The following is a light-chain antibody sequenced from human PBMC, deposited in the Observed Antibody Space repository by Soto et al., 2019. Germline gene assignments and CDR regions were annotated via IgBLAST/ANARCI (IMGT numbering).Light chain of an antibody. CDR2: EVS. Sequence: QSALTQPASVSASPGQAVPISCTGTSSDVGGYNYVSWYQQHPDKAPKLMIYEVSNRPSGVSNRFSGSKSGNTASLTISGLQAEDEADYYCSSYTSSNTLVFGTGTKVTVL. V-gene: IGLV2-14*01. J-gene: IGLJ1*01. CDR1: SSDVGGYNY. CDR3: SSYTSSNTLV.